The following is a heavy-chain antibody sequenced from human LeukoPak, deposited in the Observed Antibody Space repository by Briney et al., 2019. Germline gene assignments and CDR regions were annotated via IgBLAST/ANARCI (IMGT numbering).Heavy chain of an antibody. CDR3: AALHTGTFVDY. Sequence: GGSLRLSCAASGVSFSGYCMHWFRQVPGKGLEWLAVIRYDGITKFYIDSVKSRFAISRDNSQNTLSLQMNSLRTEDTAVYYCAALHTGTFVDYWGQGTLVTVSS. CDR2: IRYDGITK. V-gene: IGHV3-30*02. D-gene: IGHD4-17*01. J-gene: IGHJ4*02. CDR1: GVSFSGYC.